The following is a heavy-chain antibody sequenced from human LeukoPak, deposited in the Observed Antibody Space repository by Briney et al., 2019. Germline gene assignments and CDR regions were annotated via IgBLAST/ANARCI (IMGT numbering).Heavy chain of an antibody. D-gene: IGHD3-3*01. V-gene: IGHV4-34*01. CDR2: INHSGST. J-gene: IGHJ4*02. CDR1: GGSFSGYY. Sequence: PSETLSLTCTLYGGSFSGYYWSWIRQPPGKGLKWIGEINHSGSTNYNPSLKSRVTISVDTSKNQFSLKLSSVTAADTAVYYCARARITIFGVVKAPDYWGQGTLVTVSS. CDR3: ARARITIFGVVKAPDY.